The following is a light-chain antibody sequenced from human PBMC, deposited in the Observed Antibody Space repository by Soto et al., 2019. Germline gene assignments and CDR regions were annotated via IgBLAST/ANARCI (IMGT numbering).Light chain of an antibody. CDR3: QQYFEWPPMT. J-gene: IGKJ1*01. CDR2: GAS. CDR1: ETVATN. Sequence: VMTQSPATLSVSPGERATLSCWASETVATNLAWYQQKPGQAPRLLISGASTRAAGISDRFRGSGSGTEFTLTISSLRCEDSAIYYCQQYFEWPPMTFGQGTKVDIK. V-gene: IGKV3-15*01.